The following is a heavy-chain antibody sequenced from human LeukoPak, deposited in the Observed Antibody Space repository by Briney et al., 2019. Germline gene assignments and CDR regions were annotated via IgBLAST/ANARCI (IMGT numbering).Heavy chain of an antibody. CDR3: ARVNYDILTGWSPNAFDI. D-gene: IGHD3-9*01. CDR1: GGSISSYY. J-gene: IGHJ3*02. V-gene: IGHV4-59*01. Sequence: SETLSLTCTVSGGSISSYYWSWIRQPPGKGLEWIGYIYYSGSTNYNPSLKSRVTISVDTSKNQFSLKLSSVTAADTAVYYCARVNYDILTGWSPNAFDIWGQGTMVTVSS. CDR2: IYYSGST.